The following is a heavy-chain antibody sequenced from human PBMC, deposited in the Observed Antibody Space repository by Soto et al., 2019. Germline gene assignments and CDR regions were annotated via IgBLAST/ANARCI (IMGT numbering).Heavy chain of an antibody. Sequence: GGSLRLSCAASGFTFSAYNMNWVRRAPGKGLEWVSSISGSSSTIYYPDSVKGRFTISRDNAKNSLYLQMHSLRNEDTAVYYCARDHYYGSGGRLYYCGLDVWGQGTTVTVSS. CDR2: ISGSSSTI. V-gene: IGHV3-48*02. CDR3: ARDHYYGSGGRLYYCGLDV. J-gene: IGHJ6*02. CDR1: GFTFSAYN. D-gene: IGHD3-10*01.